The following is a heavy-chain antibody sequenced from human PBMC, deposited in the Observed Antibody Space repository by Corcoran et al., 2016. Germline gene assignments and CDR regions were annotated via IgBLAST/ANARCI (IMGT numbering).Heavy chain of an antibody. CDR1: GGSISSGGYY. Sequence: QVQLQESGPGLVKPSQTLSLTCTVSGGSISSGGYYWSWIRQHPGKGLEWIGYIYYSGSTYYNPSLKSRVTISVDTSKKQFSLKLSYVTAADTAVYYCARDGLETSKYNWFDPWGQGTLVTVSS. CDR2: IYYSGST. CDR3: ARDGLETSKYNWFDP. J-gene: IGHJ5*02. V-gene: IGHV4-31*03. D-gene: IGHD1-1*01.